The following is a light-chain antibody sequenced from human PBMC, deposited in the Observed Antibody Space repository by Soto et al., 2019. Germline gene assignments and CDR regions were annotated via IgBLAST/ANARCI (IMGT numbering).Light chain of an antibody. J-gene: IGLJ2*01. CDR3: SSYAGSTNFVV. CDR1: SSDVGGYNF. CDR2: EVN. V-gene: IGLV2-8*01. Sequence: QSALTQPPSASGSPGQSVTISCTGTSSDVGGYNFVSWYQQHPGKAPRLMIYEVNKRPSGVPDRFSGSKSGSTASLTVSGLQAEDEADYYCSSYAGSTNFVVFGGGTELTPL.